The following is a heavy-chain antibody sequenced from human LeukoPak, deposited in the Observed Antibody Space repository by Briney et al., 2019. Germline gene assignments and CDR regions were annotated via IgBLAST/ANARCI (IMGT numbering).Heavy chain of an antibody. CDR2: IYYSGST. V-gene: IGHV4-59*01. D-gene: IGHD3-22*01. CDR1: GGSISTYY. J-gene: IGHJ3*02. Sequence: SETLSLTCTASGGSISTYYWSWIRQPPGKALEWIGYIYYSGSTNYNPSLKSRVTISVDMSKKQFSLKLSSVTAADTAVYYCAREYYYDSSGYYPPHAFDIWGQGTMVTVSS. CDR3: AREYYYDSSGYYPPHAFDI.